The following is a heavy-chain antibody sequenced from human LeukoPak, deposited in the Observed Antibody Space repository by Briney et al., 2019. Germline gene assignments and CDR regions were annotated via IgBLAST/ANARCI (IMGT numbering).Heavy chain of an antibody. CDR3: ARDEDSSSQYDY. J-gene: IGHJ4*02. V-gene: IGHV1-69*04. Sequence: SVKVSCKASGYTFTTYDINWVRQATGQGLEWMGRIIPILGIANYAQKFQGRVTITADKSTSTAYMELSSLRSEDTAVYYCARDEDSSSQYDYWGQGTLVTVSS. CDR2: IIPILGIA. D-gene: IGHD6-13*01. CDR1: GYTFTTYD.